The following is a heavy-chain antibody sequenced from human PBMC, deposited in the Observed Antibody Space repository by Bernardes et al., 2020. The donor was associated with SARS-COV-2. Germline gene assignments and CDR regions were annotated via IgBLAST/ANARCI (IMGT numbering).Heavy chain of an antibody. V-gene: IGHV1-2*02. CDR3: ARAGSSYYYYYMDV. J-gene: IGHJ6*03. CDR1: GYTFTGYY. D-gene: IGHD3-10*01. CDR2: ITPNSGGT. Sequence: ASVKVSCKASGYTFTGYYMHWVRQAPGQGLEWMGWITPNSGGTTYAQKFQGRVTMTRDTSISTAYMELSRLRSDDTAVYYCARAGSSYYYYYMDVWGKGTTVTVSS.